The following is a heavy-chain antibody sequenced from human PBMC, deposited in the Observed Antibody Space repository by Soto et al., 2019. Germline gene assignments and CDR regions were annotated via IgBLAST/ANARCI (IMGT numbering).Heavy chain of an antibody. D-gene: IGHD4-17*01. Sequence: SETLSLTCTVSGGSISSGDYYWSWIRQPPGKGLEWIGYIYYSGSTYYNPSLKSRVTISVDTSKNQFSLKLSSVTAADTAVYYCAREDYGDLYFDYWGQGTLVTVSS. CDR2: IYYSGST. J-gene: IGHJ4*02. CDR3: AREDYGDLYFDY. CDR1: GGSISSGDYY. V-gene: IGHV4-30-4*01.